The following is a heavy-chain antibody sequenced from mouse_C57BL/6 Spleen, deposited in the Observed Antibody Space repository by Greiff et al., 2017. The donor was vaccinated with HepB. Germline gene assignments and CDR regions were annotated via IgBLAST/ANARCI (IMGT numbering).Heavy chain of an antibody. J-gene: IGHJ4*01. V-gene: IGHV3-6*01. Sequence: EVKLMESGPGLVKPSQSLSLSCTVTGYSITSGYYWKWIRQFPGNKLEWMGYISYDGSNNYNPTLKNRISITRDTSKNQFFLKLNSVTTEDTATYYCASLDYWGQGTSVTVSS. CDR3: ASLDY. CDR2: ISYDGSN. CDR1: GYSITSGYY.